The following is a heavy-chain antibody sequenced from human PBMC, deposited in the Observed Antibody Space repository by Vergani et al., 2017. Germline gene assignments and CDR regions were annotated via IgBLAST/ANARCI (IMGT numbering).Heavy chain of an antibody. V-gene: IGHV3-7*03. CDR3: ARVIGYYDFWSGYYYYYYMDV. D-gene: IGHD3-3*01. J-gene: IGHJ6*03. CDR2: IKQDGSEK. Sequence: VQLVESGGGVVQPGRSLRLSCAASGFTFSSYAMHWVRQAPGKGLEWVANIKQDGSEKYYVDSVKGRFTISRDNAKNSLYLQMNSLRAEDTAVYYCARVIGYYDFWSGYYYYYYMDVWGKGTTVTVSS. CDR1: GFTFSSYA.